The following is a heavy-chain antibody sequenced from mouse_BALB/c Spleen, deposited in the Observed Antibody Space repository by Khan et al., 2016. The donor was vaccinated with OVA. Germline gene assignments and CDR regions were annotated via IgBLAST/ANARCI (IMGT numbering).Heavy chain of an antibody. CDR2: INPSNGGT. Sequence: QVQLQQPGAALVKPGASVKLSCKASGYTFTSYYMYWVKQRPGQGLEWIGEINPSNGGTNFNEKFKPKATLTVDKSSSTTYMQLSSLTSEDSAVYYCTRSGYGSFAYWGQGTLVTVSA. D-gene: IGHD1-1*02. J-gene: IGHJ3*01. CDR1: GYTFTSYY. V-gene: IGHV1S81*02. CDR3: TRSGYGSFAY.